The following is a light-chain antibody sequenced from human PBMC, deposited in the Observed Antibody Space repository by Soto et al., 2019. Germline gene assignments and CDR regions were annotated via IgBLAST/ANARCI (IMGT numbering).Light chain of an antibody. Sequence: EIVMTQSPVTLSVSPGERATLSCRASQSVSSNLAWYQQKPGQAPSLLIYGAFTRATGIPARFSGTGSGTEFTLTISSLQSEDLALYYCQKYNDWPLTFGQGTKVDI. CDR1: QSVSSN. J-gene: IGKJ1*01. CDR3: QKYNDWPLT. V-gene: IGKV3-15*01. CDR2: GAF.